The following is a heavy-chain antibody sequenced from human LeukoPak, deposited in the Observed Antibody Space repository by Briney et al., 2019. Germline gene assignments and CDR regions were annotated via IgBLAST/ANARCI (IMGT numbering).Heavy chain of an antibody. D-gene: IGHD2-15*01. J-gene: IGHJ6*03. V-gene: IGHV3-48*01. CDR1: GFTFSSYS. Sequence: GGSLRLSCAAPGFTFSSYSMNWVRQAPGKGLEWVSYISSSSSTIYYADSVKGRFTISRDNAKNSLYLQMNSLRAEDTAVYYCARDCSGGSCYWYYMDVWGKGTTVTVSS. CDR3: ARDCSGGSCYWYYMDV. CDR2: ISSSSSTI.